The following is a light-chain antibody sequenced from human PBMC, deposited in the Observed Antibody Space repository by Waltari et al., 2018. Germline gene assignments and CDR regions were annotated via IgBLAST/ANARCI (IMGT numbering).Light chain of an antibody. V-gene: IGLV3-19*01. CDR3: LSRDTTSTRV. J-gene: IGLJ3*02. Sequence: SSELTQDPAVSVALGQTVSITCQGDSLSRYYESWYQQMPGQAPILILYGQDNRPSGIPDRFSGSTSGNTASLTITGAQAEDEADYCCLSRDTTSTRVFGGGTRLTV. CDR1: SLSRYY. CDR2: GQD.